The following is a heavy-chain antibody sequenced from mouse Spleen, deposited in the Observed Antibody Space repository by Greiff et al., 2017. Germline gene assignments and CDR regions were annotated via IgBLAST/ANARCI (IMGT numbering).Heavy chain of an antibody. CDR3: ARSVYYGSSYDWYFDV. CDR1: GYTFTDYN. CDR2: INPNNGGT. V-gene: IGHV1-22*01. D-gene: IGHD1-1*01. J-gene: IGHJ1*01. Sequence: VQLQQSGPELVKPGASVKMSCKASGYTFTDYNMHWVKQSHGKSLEWIGYINPNNGGTSYNQKFKGKATLTVNKSSSTAYMELRSLTSEDSAVYYCARSVYYGSSYDWYFDVWGAGTTVTVSS.